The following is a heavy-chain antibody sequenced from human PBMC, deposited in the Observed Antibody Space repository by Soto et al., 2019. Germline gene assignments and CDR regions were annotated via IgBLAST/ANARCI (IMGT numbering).Heavy chain of an antibody. CDR2: FDPEDGET. D-gene: IGHD1-26*01. V-gene: IGHV1-24*01. CDR1: GYTLTELS. Sequence: ASVQVSCQVSGYTLTELSMHWVRQAPGKGLEWMGGFDPEDGETIYAQKFKGRVTLTRDTSASTVYMEVSSLTSEDTAMYYCARSSGGNFGIIIEGTNWFAPWGQGTLVTVSS. J-gene: IGHJ5*02. CDR3: ARSSGGNFGIIIEGTNWFAP.